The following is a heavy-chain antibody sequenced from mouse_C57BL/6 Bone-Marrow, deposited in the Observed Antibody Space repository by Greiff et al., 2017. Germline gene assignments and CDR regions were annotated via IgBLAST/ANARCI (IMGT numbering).Heavy chain of an antibody. CDR1: GYTFTSYW. J-gene: IGHJ2*01. V-gene: IGHV1-52*01. CDR3: ARRGLPLDY. CDR2: IDPSDGET. D-gene: IGHD2-2*01. Sequence: QVQLQQPGAELVRPGSSVKLSCKASGYTFTSYWMHWVKQRPIQGLEWIGKIDPSDGETNYNQKFKGKATLTVDKSSSTAYMQLSSLTSEDSAALNCARRGLPLDYWGQGTTLTVSS.